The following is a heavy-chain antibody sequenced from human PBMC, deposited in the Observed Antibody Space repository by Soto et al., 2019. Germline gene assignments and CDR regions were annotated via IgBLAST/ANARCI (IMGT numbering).Heavy chain of an antibody. CDR3: AKENGGTYAFDY. D-gene: IGHD2-8*01. CDR1: GFTFDDFT. J-gene: IGHJ4*02. V-gene: IGHV3-43*01. CDR2: VSWDVGTT. Sequence: GGSLRLSCAASGFTFDDFTMHWVRHPPGKGLEWISRVSWDVGTTSYADSVKGRFTISRDNSKNSLYLQVKSLRTEDTAFYYCAKENGGTYAFDYWGQGTLGKVS.